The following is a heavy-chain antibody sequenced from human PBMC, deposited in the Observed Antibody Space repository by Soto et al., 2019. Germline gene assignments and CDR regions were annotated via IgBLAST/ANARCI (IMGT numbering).Heavy chain of an antibody. CDR3: ARAQGPTLSMVDPGY. CDR1: GFTFSSYG. V-gene: IGHV3-33*01. Sequence: QVQLVESGGGVVQPGRSLRLSCAASGFTFSSYGMLWVRQAPGKGLEWVAVIWYDGSNKYYADSVKGRFTISRDNSKNTLYLQMNSLRAEDTAVYYCARAQGPTLSMVDPGYWGQGTLVTVSS. D-gene: IGHD2-15*01. J-gene: IGHJ4*02. CDR2: IWYDGSNK.